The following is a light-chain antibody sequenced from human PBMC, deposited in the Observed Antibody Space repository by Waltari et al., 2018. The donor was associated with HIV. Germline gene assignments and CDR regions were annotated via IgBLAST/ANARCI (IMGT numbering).Light chain of an antibody. CDR1: QSVSNN. V-gene: IGKV3-15*01. CDR2: GVS. CDR3: QQYHSWPWT. J-gene: IGKJ1*01. Sequence: LIMTQSPGSLSVSPGERVTLSCRASQSVSNNLDWFQHQRGQPPRLLIFGVSSKAAGVPDIFRGSGSGTEFNLTISGLRSEDFATYYCQQYHSWPWTFGQGTKVEV.